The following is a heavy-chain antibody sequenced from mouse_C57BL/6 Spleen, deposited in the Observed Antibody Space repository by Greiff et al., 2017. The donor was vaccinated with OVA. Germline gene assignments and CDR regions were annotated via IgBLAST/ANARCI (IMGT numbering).Heavy chain of an antibody. CDR3: TRYRYFDV. CDR2: IDPETGGT. Sequence: VQLQQSGAELVRPGASVTLSCKASGYTFTDYEMHWVKQTPVHGLEWIGAIDPETGGTAYNQKFKGQAILTADKSSSTAYMELRSLTSEDSAVYYCTRYRYFDVWGTGTTVTVSS. CDR1: GYTFTDYE. J-gene: IGHJ1*03. V-gene: IGHV1-15*01.